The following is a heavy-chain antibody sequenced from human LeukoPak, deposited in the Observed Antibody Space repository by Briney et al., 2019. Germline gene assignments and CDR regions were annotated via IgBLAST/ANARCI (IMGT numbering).Heavy chain of an antibody. J-gene: IGHJ6*02. CDR2: INPSGGST. D-gene: IGHD3-10*01. CDR3: AREPGSGSYYIDYYYYGMDV. V-gene: IGHV1-46*01. CDR1: GYTFTSYY. Sequence: GASVKVSCKASGYTFTSYYMHWVRQAPGQGLEWMGIINPSGGSTSCAQKFQGRVTMTRDTSTSTVYMELSSLRSEDTAVYYCAREPGSGSYYIDYYYYGMDVWGQGTTVTVSS.